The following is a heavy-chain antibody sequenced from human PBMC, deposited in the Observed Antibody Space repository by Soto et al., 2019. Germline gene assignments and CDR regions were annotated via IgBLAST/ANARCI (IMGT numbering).Heavy chain of an antibody. CDR1: GFTFSSYW. Sequence: DVHLVESGGGLIQQGGSLRLSCITSGFTFSSYWMSWVRQAPGMGLEWVATIKTAGGEEYYVDSVRGRFTISRDNARDSLFLQMNGLRVEDTAVYYCATYSDCTGGGCSANPDHWGQGTLVTVSS. J-gene: IGHJ4*02. D-gene: IGHD2-8*02. CDR2: IKTAGGEE. V-gene: IGHV3-7*01. CDR3: ATYSDCTGGGCSANPDH.